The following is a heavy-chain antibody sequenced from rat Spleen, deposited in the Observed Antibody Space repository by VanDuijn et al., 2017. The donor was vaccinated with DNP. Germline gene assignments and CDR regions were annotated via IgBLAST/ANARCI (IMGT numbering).Heavy chain of an antibody. Sequence: EVQLVESGGDLVQPGRSLKLFCAASGFTFSDYYMAWVRQAPAKGLEWVAYIGSPAYAPYYTDSVKGRFTISRDNAKNTLYLQMNSLRSEDMATYYCVRWNSGHFDYWGQGVMVPVSS. D-gene: IGHD4-3*01. CDR1: GFTFSDYY. V-gene: IGHV5-22*01. CDR2: IGSPAYAP. CDR3: VRWNSGHFDY. J-gene: IGHJ2*01.